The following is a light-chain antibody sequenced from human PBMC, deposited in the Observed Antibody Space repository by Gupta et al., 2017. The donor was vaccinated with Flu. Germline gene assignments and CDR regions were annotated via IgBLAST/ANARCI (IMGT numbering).Light chain of an antibody. J-gene: IGLJ3*02. CDR1: SSNIGSNY. Sequence: SVLTQPPSASGTLGQRVTISCSGSSSNIGSNYVYWYQQPPGTAPKLLIYRNNQRPSGVPARFSGSKSGTSASLAISGLRSEDDAEDYCAAWDDSLSGRVFGGGTKLTVL. V-gene: IGLV1-47*01. CDR3: AAWDDSLSGRV. CDR2: RNN.